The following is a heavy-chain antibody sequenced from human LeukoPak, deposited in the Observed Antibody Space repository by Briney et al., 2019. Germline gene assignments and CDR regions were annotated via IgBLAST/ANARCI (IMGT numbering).Heavy chain of an antibody. CDR1: GFTFSGYW. J-gene: IGHJ4*02. CDR3: ARDLVGGYHYYSSGLFDH. Sequence: PGGSLRLSCAASGFTFSGYWMTWVRQAPGKGLEWVSLISYDGTNKYYADSVKGRFTISRDNSKNMLYLQMDSLRVEDTAVYYCARDLVGGYHYYSSGLFDHWGQGTLVTVSS. V-gene: IGHV3-30*03. D-gene: IGHD3-22*01. CDR2: ISYDGTNK.